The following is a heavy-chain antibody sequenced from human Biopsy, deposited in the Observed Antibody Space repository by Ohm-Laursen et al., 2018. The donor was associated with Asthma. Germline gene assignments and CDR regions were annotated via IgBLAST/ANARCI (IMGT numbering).Heavy chain of an antibody. CDR2: MYYSGSA. J-gene: IGHJ4*02. CDR1: GGAIRTSGYY. Sequence: SKTLSLTCSVSGGAIRTSGYYWGWIRQPPGKGLEWIGSMYYSGSAYYNPSLESRVTISVDTSKNQFSLKLSSVTAADTAVYFGARHQEAASYHYDGSIAYWGQGIPVTVSS. V-gene: IGHV4-39*01. CDR3: ARHQEAASYHYDGSIAY. D-gene: IGHD3-22*01.